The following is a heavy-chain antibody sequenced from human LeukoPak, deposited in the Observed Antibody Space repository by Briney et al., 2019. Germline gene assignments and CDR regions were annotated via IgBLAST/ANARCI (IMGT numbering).Heavy chain of an antibody. D-gene: IGHD3-22*01. CDR2: IKQDGSEK. J-gene: IGHJ4*02. V-gene: IGHV3-7*01. Sequence: GGSLRLSCAASGFPLVRFWMSWVRQAQGKGLEWVANIKQDGSEKFYVDSVKGRFTISRDNTKNSLYLQMNSLRAEDTAVYYCARIWDTSGYYFGYFDNWGLGSLVTVSS. CDR3: ARIWDTSGYYFGYFDN. CDR1: GFPLVRFW.